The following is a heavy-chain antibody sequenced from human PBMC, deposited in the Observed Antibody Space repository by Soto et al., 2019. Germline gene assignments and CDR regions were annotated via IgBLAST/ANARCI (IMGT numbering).Heavy chain of an antibody. CDR2: ISPFNGDT. V-gene: IGHV1-18*01. CDR3: ARGGTGGRPRTHNWCDP. J-gene: IGHJ5*02. Sequence: QAQVVQSGAEVKKPGASVKVSCKASGYTFTNYGITWVRQAPGQGLEWMGWISPFNGDTNYAQKFQGRVTMTTDTSTNTAYMELRSLRSDDTAVYYCARGGTGGRPRTHNWCDPWGLRTLVTVSS. D-gene: IGHD6-6*01. CDR1: GYTFTNYG.